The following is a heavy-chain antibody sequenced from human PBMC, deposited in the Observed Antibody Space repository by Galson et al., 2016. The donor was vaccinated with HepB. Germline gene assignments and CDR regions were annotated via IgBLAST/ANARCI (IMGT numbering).Heavy chain of an antibody. D-gene: IGHD5-18*01. CDR1: GYTFTSYS. CDR3: ARGGYSYGKGWLHP. CDR2: INAGNGDT. J-gene: IGHJ5*02. V-gene: IGHV1-3*01. Sequence: SVKVSCKASGYTFTSYSIHWVRQAPGQRLEWMGWINAGNGDTKYSQKFQDRVTITRDTSASTAYMELRSLRSEDTAVYYCARGGYSYGKGWLHPWGQGTLVTVSS.